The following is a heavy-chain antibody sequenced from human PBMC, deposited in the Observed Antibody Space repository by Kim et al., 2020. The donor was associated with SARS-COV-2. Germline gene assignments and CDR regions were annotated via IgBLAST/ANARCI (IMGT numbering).Heavy chain of an antibody. CDR3: ARDRYCSGGSCYRYYGMDV. V-gene: IGHV3-30*07. J-gene: IGHJ6*02. D-gene: IGHD2-15*01. Sequence: GRLTISRDKSKNTLYLQMNSLRAEDTAVYYCARDRYCSGGSCYRYYGMDVWGQGTTVTVSS.